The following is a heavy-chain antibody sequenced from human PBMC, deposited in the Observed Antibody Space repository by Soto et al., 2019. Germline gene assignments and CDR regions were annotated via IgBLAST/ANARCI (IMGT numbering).Heavy chain of an antibody. D-gene: IGHD3-3*01. J-gene: IGHJ6*03. V-gene: IGHV4-39*01. CDR3: ARSPTTIFGADYYYYYMDV. Sequence: QLQLQESGPGLVKPSETLSLTCTVSGGSISSSSYYWGWIRQPPGKGLEWIGSIYYSGSTYYNPSPKSRVTISVDTSKNQFSLKLSSVTAADTAVYYCARSPTTIFGADYYYYYMDVWGKGTKVTV. CDR1: GGSISSSSYY. CDR2: IYYSGST.